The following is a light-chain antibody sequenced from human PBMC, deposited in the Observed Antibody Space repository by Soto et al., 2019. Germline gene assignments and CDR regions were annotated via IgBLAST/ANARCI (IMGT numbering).Light chain of an antibody. V-gene: IGKV1-5*03. CDR3: QQFNSYWWT. Sequence: DIQMTQSPSTLSASVGERVTITCRASQSVSHFLAWYQQKPGKAPKLLFYKASTLESGVPARFSGSGSGTEFTLTISSLQPDDFGTYYCQQFNSYWWTFGQGTKLEIK. CDR2: KAS. CDR1: QSVSHF. J-gene: IGKJ1*01.